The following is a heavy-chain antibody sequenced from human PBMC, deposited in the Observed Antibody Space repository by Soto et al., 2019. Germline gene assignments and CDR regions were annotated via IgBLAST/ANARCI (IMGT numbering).Heavy chain of an antibody. CDR3: ANDIVAGGYPYYYYMDV. D-gene: IGHD3-22*01. J-gene: IGHJ6*03. V-gene: IGHV3-9*01. Sequence: EVQLVESGGGLVQPGRSLRLSCAASGFTFDDYAMHWVRQASGKGLEWVSGISWNSGSIGYEDSVKGRFTISEDNAKNSLYLQMNSLRSEDTALYYCANDIVAGGYPYYYYMDVWGKGTTVTVSS. CDR2: ISWNSGSI. CDR1: GFTFDDYA.